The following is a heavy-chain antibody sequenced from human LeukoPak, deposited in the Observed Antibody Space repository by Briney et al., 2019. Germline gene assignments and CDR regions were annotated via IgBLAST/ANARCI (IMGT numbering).Heavy chain of an antibody. D-gene: IGHD6-25*01. CDR2: INHSGST. J-gene: IGHJ4*02. Sequence: TSETLSLTCAVYGGSFSGYYWSWIRQPPGKGLEWIGEINHSGSTNYNPSLKSRVTISVDTSKNQSSLKLSSVTAADTAVYYCASLWAAGDYWGQGTLVTVSS. V-gene: IGHV4-34*01. CDR3: ASLWAAGDY. CDR1: GGSFSGYY.